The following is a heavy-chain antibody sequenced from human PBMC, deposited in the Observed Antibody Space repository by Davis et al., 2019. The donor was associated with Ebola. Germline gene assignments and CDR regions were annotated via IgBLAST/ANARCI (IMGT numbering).Heavy chain of an antibody. Sequence: GESLKISCAASGFTFSGSAMHWVRQASGKGLEWVGRIRSKANSYATAYAASVKGRFTISRDDSKNTAYLQMNSLRAEDTAVYYCAKDPHYGYYYYYGMDVWGQGTTVTVSS. D-gene: IGHD3-10*01. V-gene: IGHV3-73*01. CDR2: IRSKANSYAT. CDR1: GFTFSGSA. CDR3: AKDPHYGYYYYYGMDV. J-gene: IGHJ6*02.